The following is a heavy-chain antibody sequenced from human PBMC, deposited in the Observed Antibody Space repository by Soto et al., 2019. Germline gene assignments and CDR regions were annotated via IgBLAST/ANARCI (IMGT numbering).Heavy chain of an antibody. V-gene: IGHV4-39*01. CDR2: IYYSGST. CDR1: GGSISSSSYY. CDR3: AGHRGRNWFDP. Sequence: SETLSLTCIVSGGSISSSSYYWGWIRQPPGKGLEWIGSIYYSGSTYYNPSLKSRVTISVDTSKNQFSLKLSSVTAADTAVFLWAGHRGRNWFDPWGQGTLVTVSS. J-gene: IGHJ5*02.